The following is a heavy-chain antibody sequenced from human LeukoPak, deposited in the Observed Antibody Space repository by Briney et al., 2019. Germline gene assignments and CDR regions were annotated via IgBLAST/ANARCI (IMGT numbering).Heavy chain of an antibody. J-gene: IGHJ3*02. D-gene: IGHD2-2*01. CDR1: GYSISSGYY. CDR2: IYHSGST. V-gene: IGHV4-38-2*01. Sequence: PSETLSLTCAVSGYSISSGYYWGWIRQPPGKGLEWIGSIYHSGSTYYNPSLKSRVTISVDTSKNQFSLELSSVTAADTAVYYCARQDYCSSTSCYAYFSTYAPDAFDIWGQRTMVTVSS. CDR3: ARQDYCSSTSCYAYFSTYAPDAFDI.